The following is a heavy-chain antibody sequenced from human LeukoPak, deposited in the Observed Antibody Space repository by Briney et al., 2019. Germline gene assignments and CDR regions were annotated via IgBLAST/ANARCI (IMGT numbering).Heavy chain of an antibody. J-gene: IGHJ6*03. CDR1: GGSISSSSYY. CDR2: IYYSGST. CDR3: ARAQNPYYYYMDV. Sequence: SETLSLICTVSGGSISSSSYYWGWIRQPPGKGLEWIGSIYYSGSTYYNPSLKSRVTISVDTSKNQFSLKLSSVTAADTAVYYCARAQNPYYYYMDVWGKGTTVTVSS. V-gene: IGHV4-39*07.